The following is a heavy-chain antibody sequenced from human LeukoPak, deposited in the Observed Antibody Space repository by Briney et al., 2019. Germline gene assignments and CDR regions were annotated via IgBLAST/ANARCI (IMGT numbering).Heavy chain of an antibody. CDR2: IYHSGST. J-gene: IGHJ4*02. D-gene: IGHD2/OR15-2a*01. CDR1: GGSISSGGYS. CDR3: ARHSDYFAVFDY. Sequence: PSETPSLTCAVSGGSISSGGYSWSWIRQPPGKGLEWIGYIYHSGSTYYNPSLKSRVTISVDRSKNQFSLKLSPVTAADTAVYFCARHSDYFAVFDYWGQGTLVTVSS. V-gene: IGHV4-30-2*01.